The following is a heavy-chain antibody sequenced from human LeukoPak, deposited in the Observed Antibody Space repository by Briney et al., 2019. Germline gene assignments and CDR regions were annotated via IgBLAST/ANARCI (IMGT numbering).Heavy chain of an antibody. D-gene: IGHD5-12*01. CDR3: ARGARRLNIVVSKNPLDY. CDR1: GGSFSGYY. J-gene: IGHJ4*02. CDR2: INHSGST. Sequence: PSETLSLTCAVYGGSFSGYYWSWIRQPPGKGLEWIGEINHSGSTNYNPSLKSRVTISVDTSKNQFSLKLSSVTAADTAVYYCARGARRLNIVVSKNPLDYWGQGTLVTVSS. V-gene: IGHV4-34*01.